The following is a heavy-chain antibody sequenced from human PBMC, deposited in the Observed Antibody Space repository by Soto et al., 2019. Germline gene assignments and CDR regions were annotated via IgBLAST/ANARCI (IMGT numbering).Heavy chain of an antibody. Sequence: QVQLLESGPGLVKPSQTLSLTCTVSGASISSGGYYWGWIRQHPGKGLEWIGFIYYIGTSYYNPSLESRITLSVDTSKNHFSLHLTSVTAADTAVYYCARVLRDVLSDRYYWYFDLWGRGTLVTVSS. CDR1: GASISSGGYY. CDR3: ARVLRDVLSDRYYWYFDL. CDR2: IYYIGTS. D-gene: IGHD3-16*02. J-gene: IGHJ2*01. V-gene: IGHV4-31*03.